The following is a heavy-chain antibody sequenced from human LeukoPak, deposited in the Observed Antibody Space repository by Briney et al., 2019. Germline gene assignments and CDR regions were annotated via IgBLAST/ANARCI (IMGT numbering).Heavy chain of an antibody. D-gene: IGHD3-16*02. CDR3: ARVFYVWGSYRPLYAFDI. J-gene: IGHJ3*02. V-gene: IGHV4-59*01. CDR1: GVSISSYY. Sequence: PSETLSLTCTVSGVSISSYYWRWIRQPPGKGLEWIGYTYYSGSTNYNPSLKSRVTISVDTSKNQFSLKLSSVTAADTAVYYCARVFYVWGSYRPLYAFDIWGQGTMVTVSS. CDR2: TYYSGST.